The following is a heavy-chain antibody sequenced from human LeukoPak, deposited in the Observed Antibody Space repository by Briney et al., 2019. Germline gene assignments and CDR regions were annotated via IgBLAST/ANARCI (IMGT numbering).Heavy chain of an antibody. CDR2: MNPNSGNT. Sequence: ASVKVSCKASGYTFTSYGISWVRQAPGQGLEWMGWMNPNSGNTGYAQKFQGRVTMTRNTSISTAYMELSSLRSEDTAVYYCAREYKLLWFGELLEAPYYYYYYMDVWGKGTTVTISS. D-gene: IGHD3-10*01. CDR1: GYTFTSYG. V-gene: IGHV1-8*02. J-gene: IGHJ6*03. CDR3: AREYKLLWFGELLEAPYYYYYYMDV.